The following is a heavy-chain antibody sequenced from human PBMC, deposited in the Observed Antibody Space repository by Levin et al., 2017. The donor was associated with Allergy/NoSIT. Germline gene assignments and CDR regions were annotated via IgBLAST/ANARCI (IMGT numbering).Heavy chain of an antibody. V-gene: IGHV3-23*01. CDR3: AKGLSNKFDGIFDC. CDR1: GFSFSTYA. Sequence: GGSLRLSCAASGFSFSTYAMSWVRQAPGRGLEWVSAISDSGTNTYYTDSLKGRFTISRDTSRNTLYLQMNSLRAEDTAVYYCAKGLSNKFDGIFDCWGQGTLVTVSS. J-gene: IGHJ4*02. CDR2: ISDSGTNT. D-gene: IGHD3-9*01.